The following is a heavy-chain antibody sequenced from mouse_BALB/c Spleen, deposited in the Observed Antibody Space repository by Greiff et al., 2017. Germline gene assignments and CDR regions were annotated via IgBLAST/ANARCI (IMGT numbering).Heavy chain of an antibody. Sequence: QVQLKQSGAELVRPGASVTLSCKASGFTFTDYEMHWVKQTPVHGLEWIGAIDPETGGTAYNQKFTGKATLTADKSSSTAYMELRSLTSADSAVYYCTIWATVVGYWYFDVWGAGTTVTVSS. V-gene: IGHV1-15*01. CDR1: GFTFTDYE. CDR3: TIWATVVGYWYFDV. CDR2: IDPETGGT. D-gene: IGHD1-1*01. J-gene: IGHJ1*01.